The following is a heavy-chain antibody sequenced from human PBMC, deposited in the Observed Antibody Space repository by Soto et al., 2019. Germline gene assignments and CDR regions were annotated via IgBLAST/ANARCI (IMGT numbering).Heavy chain of an antibody. V-gene: IGHV3-30*18. J-gene: IGHJ6*02. Sequence: GGSLRLSCAASGFTFSSYGMHWVRQAPGKGLEWVAVISYDGSNKYFVDSVKGRFTISRDNSKNTLYLQMNSLRAEDTAVYYCAKDLRAYSYGALYYYGMDVWGQGTTVTVSS. CDR3: AKDLRAYSYGALYYYGMDV. D-gene: IGHD5-18*01. CDR2: ISYDGSNK. CDR1: GFTFSSYG.